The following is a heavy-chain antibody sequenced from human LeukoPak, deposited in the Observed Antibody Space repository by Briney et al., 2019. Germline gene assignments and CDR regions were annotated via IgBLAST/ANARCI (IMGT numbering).Heavy chain of an antibody. J-gene: IGHJ6*03. CDR3: ARPQGYYYYMDV. CDR1: GFTFSSYE. CDR2: ISSGGSTI. V-gene: IGHV3-48*03. Sequence: GGXLRLSCAASGFTFSSYEMNWVRQAPGKGLEWVSYISSGGSTIYYADSVKGRFTISRDNAKNSLYLQMNSLRAEDTAVYYCARPQGYYYYMDVWGKGTTVTVSS.